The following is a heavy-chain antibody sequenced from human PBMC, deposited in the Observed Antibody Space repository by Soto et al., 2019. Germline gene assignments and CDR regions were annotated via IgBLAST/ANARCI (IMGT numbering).Heavy chain of an antibody. D-gene: IGHD4-17*01. CDR3: ARDEMEVTTYFYYYYMDV. J-gene: IGHJ6*03. V-gene: IGHV3-48*01. CDR2: ISSSSSTI. Sequence: GGSLRLSCAASGFTFSSYSMNWVRQAPGKGLEWVSYISSSSSTIYYADSVKGRFTISRDNAKNSLYLQMNSLRAEDTAVYYCARDEMEVTTYFYYYYMDVWGKGTTVTVSS. CDR1: GFTFSSYS.